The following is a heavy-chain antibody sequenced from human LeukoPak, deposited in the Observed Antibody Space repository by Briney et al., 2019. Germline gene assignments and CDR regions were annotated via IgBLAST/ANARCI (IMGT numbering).Heavy chain of an antibody. CDR2: IGGSGGGT. D-gene: IGHD6-19*01. J-gene: IGHJ4*02. CDR3: ARNDFGSGWLGDY. CDR1: GFTFSTYA. V-gene: IGHV3-23*01. Sequence: GGSLRLSCAASGFTFSTYAMSWARQAPGKGLEWVSTIGGSGGGTYYAESVKGRFIISRDTSKNTLFLQMNSLRAEDTALYYCARNDFGSGWLGDYWGQGTLVTVFS.